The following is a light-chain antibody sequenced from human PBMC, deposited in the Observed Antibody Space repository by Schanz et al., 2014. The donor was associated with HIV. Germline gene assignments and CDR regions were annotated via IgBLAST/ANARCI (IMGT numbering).Light chain of an antibody. CDR1: QDISIS. V-gene: IGKV1-39*01. J-gene: IGKJ2*01. Sequence: DIQLTQSPSSLSASVGARVTITCRASQDISISLNWYQQKPGKAPQLLIYASSLLHTGVPSRFSGSGSXXXXTLTITGLQFEXXXXXXCQQSYSATPYTFXXGXKVEIK. CDR2: ASS. CDR3: QQSYSATPYT.